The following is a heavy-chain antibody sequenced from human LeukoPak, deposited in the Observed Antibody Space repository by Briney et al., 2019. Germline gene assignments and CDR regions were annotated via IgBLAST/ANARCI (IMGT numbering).Heavy chain of an antibody. J-gene: IGHJ4*02. D-gene: IGHD7-27*01. CDR2: ISGSGGST. Sequence: GGSLRLSCAASGFTFSSYSMNWVRQAPGKGLEWVSAISGSGGSTYYADSVKGRFTISGDNSKNTLYLQMNSLRAEDTAVYYCAKEPNWAFFDYWGQGTLVAVSS. CDR3: AKEPNWAFFDY. CDR1: GFTFSSYS. V-gene: IGHV3-23*01.